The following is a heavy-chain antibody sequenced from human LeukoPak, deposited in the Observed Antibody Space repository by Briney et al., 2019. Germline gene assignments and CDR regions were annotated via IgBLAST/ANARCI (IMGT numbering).Heavy chain of an antibody. J-gene: IGHJ5*02. D-gene: IGHD3-10*01. CDR2: IFYSGNP. CDR1: GASISSATYF. CDR3: ARHLIRGLTDTWFDP. V-gene: IGHV4-39*01. Sequence: SETLSLTCTVAGASISSATYFCGWIRHPPGKGLEWLGSIFYSGNPHYNPSLESRASISVDTSKNQFSLKLSSVTAADTAFYYSARHLIRGLTDTWFDPWGQRTLVTVSS.